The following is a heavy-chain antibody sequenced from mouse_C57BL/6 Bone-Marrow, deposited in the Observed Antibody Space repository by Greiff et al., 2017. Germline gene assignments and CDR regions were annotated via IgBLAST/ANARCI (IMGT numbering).Heavy chain of an antibody. CDR2: IDPRSGNT. D-gene: IGHD1-1*01. CDR3: ARARNYYGSSPYAMDY. V-gene: IGHV1-81*01. CDR1: GYTFTSYG. Sequence: QVHVKQSGAELARPGASVKLSCKASGYTFTSYGISWVKQRTGQGLEWIGEIDPRSGNTYYNEKFKGKVTLTADKASRTAYMELRSLTSEDSAVYVCARARNYYGSSPYAMDYCGRGTSVTVSA. J-gene: IGHJ4*01.